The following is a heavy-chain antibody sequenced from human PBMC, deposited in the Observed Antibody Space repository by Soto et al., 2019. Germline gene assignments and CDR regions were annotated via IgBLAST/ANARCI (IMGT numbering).Heavy chain of an antibody. CDR3: AREVLRYFDWSYYYGMDV. D-gene: IGHD3-9*01. Sequence: ASVEVSCKASGYTFTSYGISWVRQAPGQGLEWMGWISAYNGNTNYAQKLQGRVTMTTDTSTSTAYMELRSLRSDDTAVYYCAREVLRYFDWSYYYGMDVWGQGTTLTVS. CDR1: GYTFTSYG. V-gene: IGHV1-18*01. J-gene: IGHJ6*02. CDR2: ISAYNGNT.